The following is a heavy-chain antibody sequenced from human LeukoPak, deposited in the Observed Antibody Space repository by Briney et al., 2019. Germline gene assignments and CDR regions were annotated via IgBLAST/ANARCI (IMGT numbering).Heavy chain of an antibody. CDR3: ARLRRNGDSGGFYYYYDS. D-gene: IGHD2-21*01. J-gene: IGHJ4*02. Sequence: GGSLRLSCAASGFTFSSFSINWVRQAPGKGLEWVSSINTVASYIYYADSVRGRFTISRDNAKNSLYLQMNSLRAEDTGVYYCARLRRNGDSGGFYYYYDSWGQATLVTVSS. V-gene: IGHV3-21*01. CDR1: GFTFSSFS. CDR2: INTVASYI.